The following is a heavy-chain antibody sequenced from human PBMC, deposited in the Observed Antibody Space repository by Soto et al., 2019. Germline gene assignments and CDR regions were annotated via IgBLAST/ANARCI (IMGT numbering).Heavy chain of an antibody. D-gene: IGHD3-10*01. J-gene: IGHJ4*02. Sequence: GGSLRLSCAASGFTFSSYGMHWVRQAPGKGLEWVAVISYDGSNKYYADSVKGRFTISRDNSKNTLYLQMNSLRAEDTAVYYCAKDRPWFGEGTIDYWGQGTLVTVSS. CDR3: AKDRPWFGEGTIDY. V-gene: IGHV3-30*18. CDR2: ISYDGSNK. CDR1: GFTFSSYG.